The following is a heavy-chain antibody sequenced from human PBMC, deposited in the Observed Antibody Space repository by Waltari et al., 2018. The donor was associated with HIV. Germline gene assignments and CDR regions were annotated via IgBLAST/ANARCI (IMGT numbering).Heavy chain of an antibody. CDR3: ARTVVDAARVDYYGMDV. V-gene: IGHV4-61*01. D-gene: IGHD5-18*01. CDR2: IYYLSST. J-gene: IGHJ6*02. Sequence: QVQLQESGPGLVKPSETLSLTCTVSGDAVISDNYYWTWIRQPPGKGLEYIGYIYYLSSTNYKPALKSRVSISADTFKDQFSLNLMSVTAAYTAVYYCARTVVDAARVDYYGMDVWGQGTTVTVSS. CDR1: GDAVISDNYY.